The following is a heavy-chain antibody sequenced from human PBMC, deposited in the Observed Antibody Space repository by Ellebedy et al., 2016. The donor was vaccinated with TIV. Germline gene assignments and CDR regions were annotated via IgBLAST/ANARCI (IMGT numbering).Heavy chain of an antibody. J-gene: IGHJ6*02. D-gene: IGHD2-2*01. CDR1: GYNFTSYD. CDR2: MNPNSGNT. V-gene: IGHV1-8*03. CDR3: ASQGSQEVTSYYGMDV. Sequence: ASVKVSCKASGYNFTSYDINWVRQATGQGLEWMGWMNPNSGNTGYAQKFQGRVTITRNTSISTAYMELSSLRSEDTAVYYCASQGSQEVTSYYGMDVWGQGTTVTVSS.